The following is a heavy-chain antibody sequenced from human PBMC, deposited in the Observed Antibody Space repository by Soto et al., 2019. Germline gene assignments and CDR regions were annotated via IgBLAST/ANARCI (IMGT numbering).Heavy chain of an antibody. V-gene: IGHV1-69*06. CDR3: ARLRGDSRTSCYPLCYYYGMDV. Sequence: VKVSCKASGGTFSSYAISWVRQAPGQGLEWMGGIIPIFGTANYAQKFQGRVTITADKSTSTAYMELSSLRSEDTAVYYCARLRGDSRTSCYPLCYYYGMDVWGQGTTVTVSS. J-gene: IGHJ6*02. D-gene: IGHD2-2*01. CDR2: IIPIFGTA. CDR1: GGTFSSYA.